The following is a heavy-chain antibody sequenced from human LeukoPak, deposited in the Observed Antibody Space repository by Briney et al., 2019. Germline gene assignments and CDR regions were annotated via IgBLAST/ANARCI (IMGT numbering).Heavy chain of an antibody. V-gene: IGHV3-23*01. Sequence: GGSLRLSCAASGFTFSSYAMSWVRQAPGKGLEWVSAISGSGGSTYYADSVKGRFTISRDNSKNTLYLQMNSLRAEDTAVYYCAKTPSGYYDSSGYFDYWGQGTLVTVSS. CDR2: ISGSGGST. D-gene: IGHD3-22*01. CDR1: GFTFSSYA. J-gene: IGHJ4*02. CDR3: AKTPSGYYDSSGYFDY.